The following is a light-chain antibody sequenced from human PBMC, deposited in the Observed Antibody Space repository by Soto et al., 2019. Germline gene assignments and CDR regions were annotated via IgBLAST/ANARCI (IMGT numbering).Light chain of an antibody. CDR1: SDDVGAYNS. V-gene: IGLV2-23*01. CDR3: CSSAPESTYV. J-gene: IGLJ1*01. CDR2: KGT. Sequence: QSVLAQPASVSGSPGQSITISCTGTSDDVGAYNSVSWYQQLPHKAPQVILYKGTQRPSGVSSRFSGSTSGNAASLTISGLQADDEADYFCCSSAPESTYVYGTAPKVTVL.